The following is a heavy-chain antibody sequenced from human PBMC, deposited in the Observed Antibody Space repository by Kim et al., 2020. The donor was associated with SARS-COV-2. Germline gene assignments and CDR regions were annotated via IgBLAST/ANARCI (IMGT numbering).Heavy chain of an antibody. V-gene: IGHV1-69*02. J-gene: IGHJ3*02. CDR3: ARRYYDSSGPTDAFDI. Sequence: KFQGRVTITADKSTSTAYMELSSLRSEDTAVYYCARRYYDSSGPTDAFDIWGQGTMVTVSS. D-gene: IGHD3-22*01.